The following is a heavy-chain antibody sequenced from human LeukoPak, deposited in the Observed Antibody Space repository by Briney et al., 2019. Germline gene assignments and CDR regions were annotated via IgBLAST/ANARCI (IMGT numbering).Heavy chain of an antibody. Sequence: ASVKVSCKASGYTFTSYGISWVRQAPGQGLEWMGWISAYNGNTNYAQKLQGRVTMTTDTSTSTAYMELRSLRSDDTAVYYCARGVEPAALSPSPLNYGMDVWGQGTTVTVSS. CDR1: GYTFTSYG. CDR2: ISAYNGNT. D-gene: IGHD1-14*01. V-gene: IGHV1-18*01. J-gene: IGHJ6*02. CDR3: ARGVEPAALSPSPLNYGMDV.